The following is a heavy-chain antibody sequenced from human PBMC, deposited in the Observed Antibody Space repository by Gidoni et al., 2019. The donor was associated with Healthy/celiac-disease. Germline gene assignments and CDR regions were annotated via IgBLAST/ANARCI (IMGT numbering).Heavy chain of an antibody. CDR2: ISAYKGNT. Sequence: QVQLVQSGAEVKKPGASVKVSCKASGYTFTSYGISWVRQAPGQGLEWMGWISAYKGNTNYAQKRQGRVTMTTDTSTSTAYMELRSLRSDDTAVYYCARAVNYYDSSGYYVVWGQGTLVTVSS. D-gene: IGHD3-22*01. CDR1: GYTFTSYG. V-gene: IGHV1-18*04. J-gene: IGHJ4*02. CDR3: ARAVNYYDSSGYYVV.